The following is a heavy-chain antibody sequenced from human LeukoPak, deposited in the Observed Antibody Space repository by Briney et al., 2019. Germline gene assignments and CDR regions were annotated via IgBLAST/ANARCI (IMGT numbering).Heavy chain of an antibody. D-gene: IGHD2-15*01. V-gene: IGHV3-74*01. CDR1: VFIFSSYW. CDR2: INTDESST. J-gene: IGHJ4*02. CDR3: ARGRQVDRYYFVY. Sequence: GGSLTLSCAPSVFIFSSYWMHGLRQATGKAVVCVSRINTDESSTSYADSVEGRYTISRDSAKNTLYLQMNSLRAEDTAVYYCARGRQVDRYYFVYWGQGALVTVSS.